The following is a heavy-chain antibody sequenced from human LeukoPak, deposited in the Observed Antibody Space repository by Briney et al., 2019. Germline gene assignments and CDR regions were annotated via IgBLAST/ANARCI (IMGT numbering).Heavy chain of an antibody. D-gene: IGHD3-22*01. V-gene: IGHV3-23*01. CDR1: GFSFSAYA. CDR2: ISSRDDRT. CDR3: AKVAYDSYGHYYHDYFDF. Sequence: GGSLRLSCAASGFSFSAYAMTWVRQAPGKGLEWVSSISSRDDRTYYADSAKGRFTISRDNSQNTLYLQMKSLRAEDTGLYYCAKVAYDSYGHYYHDYFDFWGQGTLVTVSS. J-gene: IGHJ4*02.